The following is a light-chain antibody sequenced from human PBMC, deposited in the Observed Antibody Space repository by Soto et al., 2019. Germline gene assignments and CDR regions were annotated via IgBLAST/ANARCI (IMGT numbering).Light chain of an antibody. J-gene: IGKJ4*01. CDR2: WAS. CDR3: QQDFKSPLT. Sequence: DIVVTQSPASLAGSLGERATIYCKSSHSLLYASANTNSLRWYQQKPGQPPKLLIYWASTRQSGVPDRFTGSGSGTDFSLTIRNLQAEDVAVYYCQQDFKSPLTFGGGTRVEIK. CDR1: HSLLYASANTNS. V-gene: IGKV4-1*01.